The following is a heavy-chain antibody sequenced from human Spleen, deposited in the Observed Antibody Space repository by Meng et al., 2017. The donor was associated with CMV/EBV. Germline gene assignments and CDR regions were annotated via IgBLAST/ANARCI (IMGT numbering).Heavy chain of an antibody. CDR2: IYPGDSDT. J-gene: IGHJ6*02. V-gene: IGHV5-51*01. CDR1: GYTFAHQW. CDR3: ARQDYDFWSGYSLGNYGMDV. D-gene: IGHD3-3*01. Sequence: GESLKISCKVSGYTFAHQWIGWVRQMPGKGLEWMGIIYPGDSDTRYSPSFQGQVTISADKSISTAYLQWSSLKASDTAMYYCARQDYDFWSGYSLGNYGMDVWGQGTTVTVSS.